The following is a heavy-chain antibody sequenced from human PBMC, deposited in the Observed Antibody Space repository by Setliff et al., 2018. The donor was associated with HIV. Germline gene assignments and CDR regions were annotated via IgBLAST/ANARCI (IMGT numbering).Heavy chain of an antibody. J-gene: IGHJ5*02. V-gene: IGHV3-23*01. CDR3: ARDNGRYFDRGWFDP. D-gene: IGHD3-9*01. Sequence: GGSLRLSCAASGFTFSSYAMSWVRQAPGKGLEWVSAISGSGGSTYYADSVKGRFTISRDNAENSLYLQMNSLRAEDTAVYYCARDNGRYFDRGWFDPWGQGALVTVSS. CDR1: GFTFSSYA. CDR2: ISGSGGST.